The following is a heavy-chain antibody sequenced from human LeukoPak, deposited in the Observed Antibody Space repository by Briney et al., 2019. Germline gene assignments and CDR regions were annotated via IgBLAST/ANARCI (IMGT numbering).Heavy chain of an antibody. CDR3: ARAGSSGYYYVFFDY. V-gene: IGHV1-2*02. J-gene: IGHJ4*02. CDR1: GYTFTGYY. D-gene: IGHD3-22*01. Sequence: ASVKVSCKASGYTFTGYYMHWVRQAPGQGLEWMGWINPNSGGTNYAQKFQGRVTMTRDTSISTAYMELSGLRSDDTAVYYCARAGSSGYYYVFFDYWGQGTLVTVSS. CDR2: INPNSGGT.